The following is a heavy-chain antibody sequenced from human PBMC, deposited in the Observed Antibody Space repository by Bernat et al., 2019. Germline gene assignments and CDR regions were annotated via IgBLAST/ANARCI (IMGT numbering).Heavy chain of an antibody. CDR2: ISSSSSTI. Sequence: EVQLVESGGGLVQPGGSLRLSCAASGFTFSTYSMNWVRQAPERGLEWVSYISSSSSTIYYADSVKGRFTISRDNAKNSVYLQMNSLRAEDTAVYYCARAYSSSWYDYWGQGTLVTVSS. V-gene: IGHV3-48*01. CDR1: GFTFSTYS. CDR3: ARAYSSSWYDY. D-gene: IGHD6-13*01. J-gene: IGHJ4*02.